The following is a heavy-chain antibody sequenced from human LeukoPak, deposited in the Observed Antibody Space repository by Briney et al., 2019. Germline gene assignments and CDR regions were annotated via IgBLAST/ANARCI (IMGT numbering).Heavy chain of an antibody. V-gene: IGHV4-34*01. Sequence: SETLSLTCAVYGGSFSGHFWNWIRQPPGKGLEWIGEINHSGSTNYNPSLKSRVTISVDRSKNQFSLKLSSVTAADTAVYYCARGLNFDPWGRGTLVTVSS. J-gene: IGHJ2*01. CDR2: INHSGST. CDR1: GGSFSGHF. CDR3: ARGLNFDP.